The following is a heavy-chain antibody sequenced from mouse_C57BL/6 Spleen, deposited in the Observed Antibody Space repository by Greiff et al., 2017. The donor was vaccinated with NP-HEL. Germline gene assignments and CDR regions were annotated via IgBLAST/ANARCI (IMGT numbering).Heavy chain of an antibody. J-gene: IGHJ3*01. Sequence: VKLMESGPELVKPGASVKISCRASGYAFSSSWMNWVKQRPGKGLEWIGRIYPGDGDTNYNGKFKGKATLTADKSSSTAYMQLSSLTSEDSAVYFCARVGDYLFAYWGQGTLVTVSA. CDR1: GYAFSSSW. V-gene: IGHV1-82*01. CDR2: IYPGDGDT. CDR3: ARVGDYLFAY. D-gene: IGHD2-4*01.